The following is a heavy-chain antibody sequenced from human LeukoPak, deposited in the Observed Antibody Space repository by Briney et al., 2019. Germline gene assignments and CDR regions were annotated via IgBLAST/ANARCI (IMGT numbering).Heavy chain of an antibody. Sequence: APVKVSCKASGYTFTGYYMHWVRQAPGQGLEWMGWINPNSGGTNYAQKFQGRVTMTRDTSISTAYMELSRLRSDDTAGYYCARDKTLGELSFDYWGQGTLVTVSS. J-gene: IGHJ4*02. D-gene: IGHD3-16*02. CDR1: GYTFTGYY. CDR2: INPNSGGT. V-gene: IGHV1-2*02. CDR3: ARDKTLGELSFDY.